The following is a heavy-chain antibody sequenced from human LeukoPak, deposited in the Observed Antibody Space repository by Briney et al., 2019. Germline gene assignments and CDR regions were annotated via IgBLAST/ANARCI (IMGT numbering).Heavy chain of an antibody. J-gene: IGHJ5*02. CDR2: ISRSAVTI. Sequence: GGSLRLSCAASGFTFNNYEMNWVRQAPGKGLEWVSSISRSAVTIYYADSVKGRFTISRDNAKNSLYLQMNSLRAADTAVYYCARLYDSSANWFDPWGQGTLVTVSS. CDR3: ARLYDSSANWFDP. V-gene: IGHV3-48*03. D-gene: IGHD3-22*01. CDR1: GFTFNNYE.